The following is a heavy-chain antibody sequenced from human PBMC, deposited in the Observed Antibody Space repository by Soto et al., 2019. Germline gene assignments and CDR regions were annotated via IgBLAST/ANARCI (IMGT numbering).Heavy chain of an antibody. D-gene: IGHD6-19*01. V-gene: IGHV3-30*18. CDR3: AKGKTSGWYYFDY. Sequence: GGSLRLSCAASGFTFSTYVMHWVRQAPGKGPEWVAVISFDGRSKDYADSVKGRFTISRDNSKNTLYLQMNSLRAEDTAIYYCAKGKTSGWYYFDYWGQGALVTVSS. CDR1: GFTFSTYV. CDR2: ISFDGRSK. J-gene: IGHJ4*02.